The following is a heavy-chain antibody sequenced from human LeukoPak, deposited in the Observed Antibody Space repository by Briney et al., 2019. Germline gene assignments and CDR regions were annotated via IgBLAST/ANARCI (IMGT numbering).Heavy chain of an antibody. CDR2: ISAYNGNT. CDR3: ARASYYDSSGYSGY. J-gene: IGHJ4*02. Sequence: GASVKVSCKASGYTFTSYGISWVRQAPGQGLELMGWISAYNGNTNYAQKIQGRGTMTTATSTSTAYMELRSLRSDDTAVYYCARASYYDSSGYSGYWGQGTLVTVSS. D-gene: IGHD3-22*01. V-gene: IGHV1-18*01. CDR1: GYTFTSYG.